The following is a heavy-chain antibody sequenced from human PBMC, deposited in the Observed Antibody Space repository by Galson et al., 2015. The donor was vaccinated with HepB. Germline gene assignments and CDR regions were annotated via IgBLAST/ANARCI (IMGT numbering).Heavy chain of an antibody. J-gene: IGHJ4*02. CDR3: ARDLPYCSGGSCYSFSPEY. CDR1: GFSFRNYG. Sequence: SLRLSCAASGFSFRNYGMHWVRQAPGKGLVWVSRINSDGSSTNYADPVKGRFTISRDNAKNTVYLQMNSLRVEDTAVYYCARDLPYCSGGSCYSFSPEYWGQGTLVTVSS. V-gene: IGHV3-74*01. D-gene: IGHD2-15*01. CDR2: INSDGSST.